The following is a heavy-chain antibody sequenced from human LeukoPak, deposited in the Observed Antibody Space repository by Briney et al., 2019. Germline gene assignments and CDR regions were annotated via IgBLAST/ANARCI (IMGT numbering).Heavy chain of an antibody. Sequence: GGSLRLSCAASGFTFSSYAMSWVRQAPGKGLEWVLAISGSGTSAYYADSVKGRFAISRDNSKNTLYVQMNSLRVEDTAVYYCAKDKGFDPWGQGTLVTVSS. J-gene: IGHJ5*02. CDR2: ISGSGTSA. V-gene: IGHV3-23*01. CDR3: AKDKGFDP. CDR1: GFTFSSYA.